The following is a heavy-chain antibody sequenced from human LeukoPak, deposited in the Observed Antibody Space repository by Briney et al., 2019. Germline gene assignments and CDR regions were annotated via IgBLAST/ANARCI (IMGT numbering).Heavy chain of an antibody. Sequence: ASVKVSCKASGYTFTSYGISWVRQAPGQGLERMGWISAKNGDTNYAQKFQGRVTMTTDTSTSTAYMDLRSLRSDDTAVYYCARAGATVTTNFDNWGQGTLVTVSS. V-gene: IGHV1-18*01. J-gene: IGHJ4*02. D-gene: IGHD4-17*01. CDR3: ARAGATVTTNFDN. CDR1: GYTFTSYG. CDR2: ISAKNGDT.